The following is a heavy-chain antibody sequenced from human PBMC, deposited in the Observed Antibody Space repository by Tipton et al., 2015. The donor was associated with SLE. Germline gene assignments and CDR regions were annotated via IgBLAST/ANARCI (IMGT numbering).Heavy chain of an antibody. CDR3: VRESAVASQTDF. Sequence: SLRLSCSASGFTFSDYALHWVRHTVGKGLEYASGIASGGRRTYYAESVKGRFTISRDNSKNILDLQMSTLRTDDTAVYYCVRESAVASQTDFGGQRSLVTVSS. V-gene: IGHV3-64D*06. J-gene: IGHJ4*02. CDR1: GFTFSDYA. CDR2: IASGGRRT. D-gene: IGHD6-19*01.